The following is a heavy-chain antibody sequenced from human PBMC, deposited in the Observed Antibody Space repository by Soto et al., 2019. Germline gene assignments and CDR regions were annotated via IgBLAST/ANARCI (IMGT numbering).Heavy chain of an antibody. J-gene: IGHJ3*02. V-gene: IGHV5-51*01. D-gene: IGHD2-8*02. CDR3: AAGYSTGLDAFDI. CDR2: IFPGDSDT. Sequence: EVQLVQSGAEAKKPGESLRISCKGSGYNFANFWIGWVRQMPGKGLEWMGMIFPGDSDTKNSPSLEGQITMSVDKSDSSAYLQWRSLKASDTAIYYCAAGYSTGLDAFDIWGQGTRVTVSS. CDR1: GYNFANFW.